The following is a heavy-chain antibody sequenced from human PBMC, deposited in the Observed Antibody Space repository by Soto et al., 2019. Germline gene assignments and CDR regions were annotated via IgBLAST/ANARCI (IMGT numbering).Heavy chain of an antibody. V-gene: IGHV1-8*01. CDR1: GYTFTSCD. CDR2: MNPNSGNT. Sequence: ASVKVSCKASGYTFTSCDINWVRQATGQGLEWMGWMNPNSGNTGYAQKFQGRVTMTRNTSISTAYMELSSLRSEDTAVYYCARGENTAMVYYYYGMDVWVQGTTVTVSS. CDR3: ARGENTAMVYYYYGMDV. J-gene: IGHJ6*02. D-gene: IGHD5-18*01.